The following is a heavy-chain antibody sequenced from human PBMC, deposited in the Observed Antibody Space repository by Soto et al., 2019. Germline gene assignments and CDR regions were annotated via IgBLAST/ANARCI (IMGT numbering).Heavy chain of an antibody. J-gene: IGHJ4*02. D-gene: IGHD2-15*01. CDR2: IKQDGSEK. Sequence: PGGSLRLSCAASGFTFSSYWMSWVRQAPGKGLEWVANIKQDGSEKHYADSVKGRFAISRDNAKNSLYLQMNSLRAEDTAVYYCARDVFRCSGGSCYWFYWGQGTLVTVSS. CDR3: ARDVFRCSGGSCYWFY. V-gene: IGHV3-7*01. CDR1: GFTFSSYW.